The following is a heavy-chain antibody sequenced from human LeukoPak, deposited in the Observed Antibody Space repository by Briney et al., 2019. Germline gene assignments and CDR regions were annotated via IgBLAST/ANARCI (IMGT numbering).Heavy chain of an antibody. CDR1: GFSFSVHG. Sequence: GGSLRLSWAASGFSFSVHGMHWVRQAPGKGLEWVAVISYYGSGEYYSDSVKGRFTISRDNSKNTLYLQMNSLRAEDTAVYYCAKALIVVVPAAIEYYFDYWGQGTLVTVSS. CDR3: AKALIVVVPAAIEYYFDY. V-gene: IGHV3-30*18. J-gene: IGHJ4*02. CDR2: ISYYGSGE. D-gene: IGHD2-2*02.